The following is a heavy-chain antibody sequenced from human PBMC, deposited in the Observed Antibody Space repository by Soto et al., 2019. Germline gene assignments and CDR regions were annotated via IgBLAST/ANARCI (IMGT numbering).Heavy chain of an antibody. CDR1: GYTFTSYA. CDR3: ARDGRLWYYDFWSGSDY. D-gene: IGHD3-3*01. J-gene: IGHJ4*02. V-gene: IGHV1-3*01. Sequence: QVQLVQSGAEVKKPGASVKVSCKASGYTFTSYAMHWVRQAPGQRLEWMGWINAGNGNTKYSQKFQGRVTITRDTSASTAYMELSSLRSEDTAVYYCARDGRLWYYDFWSGSDYWGQGTLVTVSS. CDR2: INAGNGNT.